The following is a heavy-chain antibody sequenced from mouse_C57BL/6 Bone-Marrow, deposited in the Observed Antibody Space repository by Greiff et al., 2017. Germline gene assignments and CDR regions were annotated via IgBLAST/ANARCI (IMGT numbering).Heavy chain of an antibody. CDR1: GYTFSDYY. CDR2: INYDGSST. Sequence: EVKLVEPEGGLVQPGSSMKLSCTASGYTFSDYYMPWVRQVPEKGLEWVANINYDGSSTYYLDSLKSRFIISRDNAKIILYLQMSSLKSEDTAAYYCARDAGPFDYWGQGTTLTVSS. CDR3: ARDAGPFDY. V-gene: IGHV5-16*01. J-gene: IGHJ2*01.